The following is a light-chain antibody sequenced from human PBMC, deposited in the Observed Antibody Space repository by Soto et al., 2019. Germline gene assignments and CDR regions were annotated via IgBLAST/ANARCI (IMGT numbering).Light chain of an antibody. CDR2: EVS. Sequence: QSALTQPPSASGSPGQSVTVSCTGSSSDIGAYKYVSWYQQHPGKAPKLMIYEVSERPSGVPDRFSASKSGNTASLTVSGLQAEDEADYYCSSYTNINTRACVFGTGTKVTVL. V-gene: IGLV2-8*01. CDR1: SSDIGAYKY. CDR3: SSYTNINTRACV. J-gene: IGLJ1*01.